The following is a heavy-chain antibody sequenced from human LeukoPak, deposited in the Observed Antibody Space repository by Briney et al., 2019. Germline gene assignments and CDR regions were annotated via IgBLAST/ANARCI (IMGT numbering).Heavy chain of an antibody. J-gene: IGHJ3*02. V-gene: IGHV3-23*01. Sequence: GGSLRLSCTASGFTFSTYAMMWVRQIPGKGLEWVSAITAGSGSALYADSVKGRFTISRGDSKHTLFLQMNSLRAEDTAVYYCARDPNGDYIGAFDMWGPGTMVTVSS. CDR2: ITAGSGSA. D-gene: IGHD4-17*01. CDR1: GFTFSTYA. CDR3: ARDPNGDYIGAFDM.